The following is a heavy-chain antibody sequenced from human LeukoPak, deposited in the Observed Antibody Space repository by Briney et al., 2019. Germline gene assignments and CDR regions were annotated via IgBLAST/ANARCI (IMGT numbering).Heavy chain of an antibody. CDR3: ARGRYYDSSGYRYWYFDL. D-gene: IGHD3-22*01. J-gene: IGHJ2*01. V-gene: IGHV1-69*04. CDR1: GGTFSSYA. CDR2: IIPILGIA. Sequence: SVKVSCKASGGTFSSYAISWVRQAPGQGLEWMGRIIPILGIANYAQKFQGRVTITADKSTSTAYMELSSLRSEDTAVYYRARGRYYDSSGYRYWYFDLWGRGTLVTVSS.